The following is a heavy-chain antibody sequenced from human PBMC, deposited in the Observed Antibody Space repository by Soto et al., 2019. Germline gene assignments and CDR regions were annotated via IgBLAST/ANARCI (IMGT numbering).Heavy chain of an antibody. J-gene: IGHJ4*02. CDR2: VYYTGST. V-gene: IGHV4-59*01. CDR3: ARGRTVRNYADDSSDYFYFFDY. CDR1: GDSISTFY. Sequence: SETLSLTCTVPGDSISTFYWGWMRQSPGKELEWIGYVYYTGSTNYNPSLKSRVTISVDRSKNQFSLKLTSANAADTAVYYCARGRTVRNYADDSSDYFYFFDYWGQGTQVTVSS. D-gene: IGHD3-22*01.